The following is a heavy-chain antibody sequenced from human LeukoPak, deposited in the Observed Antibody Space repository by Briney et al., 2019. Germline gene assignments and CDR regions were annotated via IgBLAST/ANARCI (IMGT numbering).Heavy chain of an antibody. CDR3: ASDLIAAGGSTLGS. V-gene: IGHV4-39*01. J-gene: IGHJ5*02. Sequence: SETLSLTCIVSAGSIIRSGYYWGWIRQPPGKGLEWIGTIAYSGSTWYNPSLRSRVTISVDTSKNQFSLKLTSVTAADTAVYYCASDLIAAGGSTLGSWGQGTLVTVSS. D-gene: IGHD6-13*01. CDR2: IAYSGST. CDR1: AGSIIRSGYY.